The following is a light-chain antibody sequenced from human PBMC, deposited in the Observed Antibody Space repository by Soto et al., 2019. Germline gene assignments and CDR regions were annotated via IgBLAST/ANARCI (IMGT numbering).Light chain of an antibody. J-gene: IGLJ1*01. CDR1: SSDVGGYNY. CDR3: CSYAGSPRYV. Sequence: QSVLTQPRSVSGSPGQSVTISCTGTSSDVGGYNYVSWYQQHPGKAPKVMIYDVSERPSGVPDRSSGSKSGNTASLTISGLQAEDEADYYCCSYAGSPRYVLGTGTKLTVL. V-gene: IGLV2-11*01. CDR2: DVS.